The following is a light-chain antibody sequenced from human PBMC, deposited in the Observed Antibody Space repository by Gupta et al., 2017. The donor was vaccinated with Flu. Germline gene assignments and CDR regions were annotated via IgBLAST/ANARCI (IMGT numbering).Light chain of an antibody. J-gene: IGKJ2*01. Sequence: SPATLSLSPGESATLSCRASQSVSSYLAWYQEKPGQAPRLLIYDASNRATGIPARFSGSGSGTDFTLTISSLEPEDFAVYYCQQRSNWHTFGQGTKLEIK. CDR1: QSVSSY. CDR2: DAS. V-gene: IGKV3-11*01. CDR3: QQRSNWHT.